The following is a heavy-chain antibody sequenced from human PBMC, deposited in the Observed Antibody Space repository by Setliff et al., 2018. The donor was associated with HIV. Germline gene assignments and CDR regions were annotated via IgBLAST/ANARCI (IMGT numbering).Heavy chain of an antibody. CDR2: VNQSGDT. J-gene: IGHJ3*01. CDR1: NESLSESY. CDR3: VRGGAIPEGDVFDV. Sequence: NPSETLSLTCAVYNESLSESYWSWIRQPPGKRLEWIGEVNQSGDTKSNPSLKSRVTISVDTSKKQFSLKLTSVTAADTALYYCVRGGAIPEGDVFDVWSLGKLVTVSS. V-gene: IGHV4-34*01.